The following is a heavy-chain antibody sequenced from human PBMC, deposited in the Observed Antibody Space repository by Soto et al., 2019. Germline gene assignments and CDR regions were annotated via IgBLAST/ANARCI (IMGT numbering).Heavy chain of an antibody. J-gene: IGHJ4*02. Sequence: GGSLRLSCAASGFTFSGYGMHWVRQAPGKGLEWVAVISYDGSNKYYPDSVEGRFTISRDNSKNTLYLQMNSLRVEDTAVYYYTKDNNLMQDYSTSSYFDYWGQGALVTVSS. CDR3: TKDNNLMQDYSTSSYFDY. V-gene: IGHV3-30*18. D-gene: IGHD6-6*01. CDR1: GFTFSGYG. CDR2: ISYDGSNK.